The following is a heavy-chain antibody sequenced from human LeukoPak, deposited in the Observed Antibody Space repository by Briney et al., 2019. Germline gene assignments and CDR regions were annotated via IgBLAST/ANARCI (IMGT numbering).Heavy chain of an antibody. CDR3: ARHSGSYFGAFDI. D-gene: IGHD1-26*01. V-gene: IGHV4-34*01. CDR1: GGSFSGYY. CDR2: IYYSGST. J-gene: IGHJ3*02. Sequence: SETLSLTCAVYGGSFSGYYWSWIRQPPGKGLEWIGSIYYSGSTYYNPSLKSRVTISVDTSKNQFSLKLSSVTAADTAVYYCARHSGSYFGAFDIWGQGTMVTVSS.